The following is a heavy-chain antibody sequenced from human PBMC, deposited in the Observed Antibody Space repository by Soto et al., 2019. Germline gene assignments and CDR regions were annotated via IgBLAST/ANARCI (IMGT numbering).Heavy chain of an antibody. CDR2: ISAYNGNT. J-gene: IGHJ4*02. D-gene: IGHD3-10*01. V-gene: IGHV1-18*01. Sequence: QVQLVQSGAEVKKPGASVKVSCKASGYTFTSYGISWVRQAPGQGLEWMGWISAYNGNTNYAQKLQGRVTMTTDTSTSTAYMELRSLSSDDTAVYYCARDVPTSLWFGERDFDYWGQGTLVTVSS. CDR1: GYTFTSYG. CDR3: ARDVPTSLWFGERDFDY.